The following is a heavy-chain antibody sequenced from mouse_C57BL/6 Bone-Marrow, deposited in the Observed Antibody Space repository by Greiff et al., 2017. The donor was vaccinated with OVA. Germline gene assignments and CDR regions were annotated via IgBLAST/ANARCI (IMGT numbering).Heavy chain of an antibody. CDR1: GYTLTSYW. CDR3: ARPYDYDRDYYAMDY. J-gene: IGHJ4*01. CDR2: IHPNSGST. D-gene: IGHD2-4*01. Sequence: QVQLKQPGAELVKPGASVKLSCKASGYTLTSYWMHWVKQRPGQGLEWIGMIHPNSGSTNYNEKFKSKATLTVDKSSSTAYMQLSSLTSEDSAVYYCARPYDYDRDYYAMDYWGQGTSVTVSS. V-gene: IGHV1-64*01.